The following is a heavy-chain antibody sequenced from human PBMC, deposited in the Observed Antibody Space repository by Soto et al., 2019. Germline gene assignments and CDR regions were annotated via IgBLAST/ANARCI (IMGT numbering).Heavy chain of an antibody. V-gene: IGHV1-18*04. CDR3: ASWVAVAGRGYFDY. J-gene: IGHJ4*02. CDR1: GYTFTSYG. CDR2: ISAYNGNT. Sequence: ASVKVSCKASGYTFTSYGISWVRQAPGQGLEWMGWISAYNGNTNYAQKLQGRDTMTTDTSTSTAYMELRSLRSDDTAVYYCASWVAVAGRGYFDYWGQGTLVTVSS. D-gene: IGHD6-19*01.